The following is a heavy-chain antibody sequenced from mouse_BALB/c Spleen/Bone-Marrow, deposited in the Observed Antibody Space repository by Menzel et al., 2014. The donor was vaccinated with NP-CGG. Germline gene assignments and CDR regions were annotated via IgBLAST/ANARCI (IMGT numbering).Heavy chain of an antibody. CDR1: GYTFSNYW. V-gene: IGHV1-5*01. J-gene: IGHJ2*01. CDR3: TTLARNNFDY. CDR2: IYPGNSDT. D-gene: IGHD3-1*01. Sequence: VQLQQSGTVLARPGAAVKMSCKASGYTFSNYWMHWVKQRPGQGLEWIGTIYPGNSDTTYNQKFQGKAKLTAVTSTSTAYMEHSSLTNEDSAVYYCTTLARNNFDYWGQGTTLTVSS.